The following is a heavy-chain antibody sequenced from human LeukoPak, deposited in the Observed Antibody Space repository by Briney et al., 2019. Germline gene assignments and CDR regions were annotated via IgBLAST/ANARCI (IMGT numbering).Heavy chain of an antibody. V-gene: IGHV4-61*02. CDR1: GGSISSGSYY. CDR3: ARDLVRSYYYMDV. J-gene: IGHJ6*03. CDR2: IYTSGST. Sequence: SETLSLTCTVSGGSISSGSYYWSWIRQPAGKGLEWIGRIYTSGSTNYNPSLKSRVTISVDTYKNQFSLKLSSVTAADTAVYYCARDLVRSYYYMDVWGKGTTVTVSS. D-gene: IGHD2-8*02.